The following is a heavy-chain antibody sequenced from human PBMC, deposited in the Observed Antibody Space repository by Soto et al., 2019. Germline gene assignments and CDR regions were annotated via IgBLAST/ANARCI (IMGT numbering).Heavy chain of an antibody. V-gene: IGHV2-70*11. CDR1: GFSLSSSGMC. J-gene: IGHJ5*02. CDR3: ARVSLGYDLTGWFDP. CDR2: IDWDGDK. Sequence: SGPTRVNPTQTLTLTCTFSGFSLSSSGMCVSWIRQPPGKALEWLARIDWDGDKYYSTSLKTRLTISKDTSKNQVILTMTNMDPVDTATYYCARVSLGYDLTGWFDPWSQGTLVTVSS. D-gene: IGHD3-3*01.